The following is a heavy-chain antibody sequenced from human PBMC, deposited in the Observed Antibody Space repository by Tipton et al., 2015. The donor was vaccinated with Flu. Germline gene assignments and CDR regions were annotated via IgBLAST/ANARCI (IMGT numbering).Heavy chain of an antibody. CDR2: IYPGDSDT. V-gene: IGHV5-51*01. CDR3: AREPLGSRAAAGRDAFDI. D-gene: IGHD6-13*01. J-gene: IGHJ3*02. Sequence: EVQLVQSGAEVKKPGESLKISCKGSGYSFTSYWIGWVRQMPGKGLEWMGIIYPGDSDTRYSPSFQGQVTISADKSISTAYLQWSSLKASDTAMYYCAREPLGSRAAAGRDAFDIWGQGTMVTVSS. CDR1: GYSFTSYW.